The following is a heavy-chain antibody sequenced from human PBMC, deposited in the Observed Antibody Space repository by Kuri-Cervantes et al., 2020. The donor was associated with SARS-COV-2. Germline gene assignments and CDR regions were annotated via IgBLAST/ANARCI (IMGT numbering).Heavy chain of an antibody. J-gene: IGHJ3*02. V-gene: IGHV3-7*01. Sequence: LTCAASGFTFSSYAMSWVRQAPGKGLEWVANINKDGSEKYYVDSVKGRFTISRDNAKNSLYLQMNSLRAEDTAVYYCAREQWLELDAFYIWGQGTMVTVSS. CDR2: INKDGSEK. CDR3: AREQWLELDAFYI. D-gene: IGHD6-19*01. CDR1: GFTFSSYA.